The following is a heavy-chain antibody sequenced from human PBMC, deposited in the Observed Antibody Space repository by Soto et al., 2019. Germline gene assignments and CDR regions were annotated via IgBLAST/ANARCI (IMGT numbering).Heavy chain of an antibody. Sequence: ASVKVSCKAAGYTFTSAAMHWLCQAAGQRPEWMGRINAGNGNTKYSQKFQGRVTITRDISASTVYMEMSSLRSEDTAVYFCARVTDCFDTIGYSREYFQRWGHGTPVTVSS. V-gene: IGHV1-3*01. D-gene: IGHD3-22*01. J-gene: IGHJ1*01. CDR2: INAGNGNT. CDR3: ARVTDCFDTIGYSREYFQR. CDR1: GYTFTSAA.